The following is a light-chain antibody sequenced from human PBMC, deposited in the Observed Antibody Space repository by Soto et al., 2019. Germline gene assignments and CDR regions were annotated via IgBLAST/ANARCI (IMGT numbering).Light chain of an antibody. CDR2: EVS. J-gene: IGLJ2*01. CDR3: SSYGGSNNLV. Sequence: QSVLTQPASVSGSPGQSITISCTGTSSDVGGYNYVSWYQQQSGKAPKLMIHEVSNRPSGVSNRFSGSKSGNTASLTISGLQAEDEADYYCSSYGGSNNLVFGGGTKLTVL. CDR1: SSDVGGYNY. V-gene: IGLV2-14*01.